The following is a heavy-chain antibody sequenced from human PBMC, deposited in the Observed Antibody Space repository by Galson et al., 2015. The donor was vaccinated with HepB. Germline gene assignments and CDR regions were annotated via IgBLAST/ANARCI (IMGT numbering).Heavy chain of an antibody. CDR2: ISPMVGIP. V-gene: IGHV1-69*10. D-gene: IGHD3-3*01. CDR1: GDSFSIYA. Sequence: VKVSCKASGDSFSIYAMSWVRQAPGQGLEWMGGISPMVGIPNYAQKFQDRVTITADKSTGTAFMELSSLRSEDTAVYYCARADDFWSGYRDAGTSRWFDSWGQGTLVIVSS. J-gene: IGHJ5*01. CDR3: ARADDFWSGYRDAGTSRWFDS.